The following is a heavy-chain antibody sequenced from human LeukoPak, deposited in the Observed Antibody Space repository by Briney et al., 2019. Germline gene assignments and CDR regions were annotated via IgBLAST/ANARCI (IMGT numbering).Heavy chain of an antibody. J-gene: IGHJ3*02. V-gene: IGHV3-11*05. CDR3: ARDRCSGGSCWLDAFDI. D-gene: IGHD2-15*01. CDR2: ISSSSSYT. Sequence: GGSLRLSRAASGFTFSDYYMSWIRQAPGKGLEWVSYISSSSSYTNYADSVKGRFTISRDNAKNSLYLQMNSLRAEDTAVYYCARDRCSGGSCWLDAFDIWGQGTMVTVSS. CDR1: GFTFSDYY.